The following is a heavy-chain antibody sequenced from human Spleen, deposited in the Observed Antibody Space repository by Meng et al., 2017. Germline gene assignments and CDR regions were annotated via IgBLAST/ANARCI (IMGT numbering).Heavy chain of an antibody. Sequence: GGSLRLSCAASGFTFSNSWMTWIRQAPGKGPEWVANIKEDGSEKNYVDSVRGRFTISRDDAKNSLYLQMNSLRAEDTAVYYCARYSSVGEWGQGTLVTVSS. CDR3: ARYSSVGE. V-gene: IGHV3-7*01. J-gene: IGHJ4*02. CDR2: IKEDGSEK. D-gene: IGHD1-26*01. CDR1: GFTFSNSW.